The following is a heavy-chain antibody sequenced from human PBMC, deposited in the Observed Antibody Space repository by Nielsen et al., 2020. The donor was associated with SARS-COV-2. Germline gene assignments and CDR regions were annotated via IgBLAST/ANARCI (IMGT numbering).Heavy chain of an antibody. D-gene: IGHD2-2*01. Sequence: SVNVSCKASGGTFSSYAISWVRQAPGQGLEWMGGIIPIFGTANYAQKFQGRVTITADESTSTAYMELSSLRSEDTAVYYCAWLVVVPAAMSAYFDYWGQGTLVTVSS. CDR1: GGTFSSYA. CDR2: IIPIFGTA. J-gene: IGHJ4*02. V-gene: IGHV1-69*13. CDR3: AWLVVVPAAMSAYFDY.